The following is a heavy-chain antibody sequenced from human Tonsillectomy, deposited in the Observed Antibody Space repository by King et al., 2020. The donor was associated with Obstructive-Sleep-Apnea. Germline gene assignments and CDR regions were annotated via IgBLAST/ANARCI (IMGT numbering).Heavy chain of an antibody. Sequence: VQLVESGGGLVQPGRSLRLSCTASGFTFGDYAMSWFRQAPGKGLEWVGVIRSKVYGGTTQYAASVQGRFTISRDDSKSIAYLQVNSLKTEDTAVYYCTRYGGSADYWGQGTLVTVSS. CDR2: IRSKVYGGTT. D-gene: IGHD4-23*01. CDR1: GFTFGDYA. V-gene: IGHV3-49*03. J-gene: IGHJ4*02. CDR3: TRYGGSADY.